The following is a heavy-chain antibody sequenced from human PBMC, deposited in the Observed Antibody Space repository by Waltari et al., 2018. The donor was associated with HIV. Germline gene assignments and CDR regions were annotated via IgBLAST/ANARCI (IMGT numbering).Heavy chain of an antibody. CDR1: GFSLNTIGVG. V-gene: IGHV2-5*01. Sequence: QITLKESGPALVKPTETLTLTCSFSGFSLNTIGVGVGWIRQPPGKALEWLAIFFWHDEKRYSPSLDRRLSITKDTDKNQVVVRMTDMDPVDTATYFCAHSLGTGAVYFDYWGQGTLVAVSS. CDR3: AHSLGTGAVYFDY. D-gene: IGHD2-8*01. CDR2: FFWHDEK. J-gene: IGHJ4*02.